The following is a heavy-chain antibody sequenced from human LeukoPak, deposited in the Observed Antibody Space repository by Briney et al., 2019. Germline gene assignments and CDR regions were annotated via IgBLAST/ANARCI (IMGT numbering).Heavy chain of an antibody. CDR2: ISGSNSYI. CDR3: AKGVSKNP. J-gene: IGHJ5*02. Sequence: PGGSLRLSCAASGFTFNSYSMNWVRQAPGKGLEWVSSISGSNSYIYYADSMKGRFTISRDNAKNSLYLQMSSLRAEDTAVYYCAKGVSKNPWGQGTLVTVSS. V-gene: IGHV3-21*01. CDR1: GFTFNSYS.